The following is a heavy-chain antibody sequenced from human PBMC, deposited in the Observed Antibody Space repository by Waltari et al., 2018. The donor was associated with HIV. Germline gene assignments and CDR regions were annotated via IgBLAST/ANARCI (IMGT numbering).Heavy chain of an antibody. D-gene: IGHD5-18*01. CDR1: YESLSGGDFY. V-gene: IGHV4-61*02. CDR2: IFAGAKT. J-gene: IGHJ4*02. Sequence: RLQESGPGLVKPSQTLSLTCTVSYESLSGGDFYWTWLLQPAGGGLDLIGRVPPTGNIFAGAKTDYSPSLASRVTMSLDTRGNKFSLGLKSVSTADTATYYCARGNGYTTGWLDSWGPGILVTVSS. CDR3: ARGNGYTTGWLDS.